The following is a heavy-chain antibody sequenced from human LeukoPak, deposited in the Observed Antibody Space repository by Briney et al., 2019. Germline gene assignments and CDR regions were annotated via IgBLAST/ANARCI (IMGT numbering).Heavy chain of an antibody. CDR1: GGSISSSSYY. CDR3: ARDRHRGDLFDY. CDR2: IYYSGST. V-gene: IGHV4-39*07. D-gene: IGHD4-17*01. Sequence: PSETLSLTCTVSGGSISSSSYYWGWIRQPPGKGLEWIGSIYYSGSTYYNPSLKSRVTISVDTSKNQFSLKLSSVTAADTAVYYCARDRHRGDLFDYWGQGTLVTVSS. J-gene: IGHJ4*02.